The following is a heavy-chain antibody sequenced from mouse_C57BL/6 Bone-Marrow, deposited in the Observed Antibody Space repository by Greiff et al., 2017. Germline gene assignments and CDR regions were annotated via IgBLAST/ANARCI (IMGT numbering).Heavy chain of an antibody. J-gene: IGHJ1*03. D-gene: IGHD1-1*01. CDR2: IDPSDSYT. V-gene: IGHV1-69*01. Sequence: QVQLQQPGAELVMPGASVKLSCKASGYTFTSYWMHWVKQRPGQGLEWIGEIDPSDSYTNYNQKFKGKSTLTVDQSSSTAYMQLSSLTSEDSAVYYCATEFYYYGSSYWYFDVWGTGTTVTVSS. CDR3: ATEFYYYGSSYWYFDV. CDR1: GYTFTSYW.